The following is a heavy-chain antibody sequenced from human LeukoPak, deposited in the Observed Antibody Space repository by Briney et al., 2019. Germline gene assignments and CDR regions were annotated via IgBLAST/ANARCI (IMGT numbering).Heavy chain of an antibody. Sequence: PGGSLRLSCAASGFTVSSNYMSWVRQAPGKGLEWVSVIYSGGSTYYADSVKGRFTISRDNSKNTLNLQMNSLRAEDTAVYYCARDHYYDSSGYYRFDYWGQGTLVTVSS. CDR1: GFTVSSNY. J-gene: IGHJ4*02. V-gene: IGHV3-53*01. CDR2: IYSGGST. D-gene: IGHD3-22*01. CDR3: ARDHYYDSSGYYRFDY.